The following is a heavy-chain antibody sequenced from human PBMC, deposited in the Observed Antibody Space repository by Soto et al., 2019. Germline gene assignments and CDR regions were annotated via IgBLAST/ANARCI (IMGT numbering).Heavy chain of an antibody. D-gene: IGHD6-6*01. J-gene: IGHJ6*02. CDR3: AIHEAARPSEVFLWYYGMDV. Sequence: PGESLKISCKGSGYSFTSYWISWVRQMPGKGLEWMGRIDPNDSYTNYSPSFQGHVTISADTFISTAYLQWSSLKASDTAMYYCAIHEAARPSEVFLWYYGMDVWGQGTTVTVSS. V-gene: IGHV5-10-1*01. CDR1: GYSFTSYW. CDR2: IDPNDSYT.